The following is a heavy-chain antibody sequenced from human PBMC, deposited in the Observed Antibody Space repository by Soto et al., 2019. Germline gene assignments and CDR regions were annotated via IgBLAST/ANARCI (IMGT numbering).Heavy chain of an antibody. V-gene: IGHV3-23*01. CDR1: GFTFSSYA. CDR3: AKDWLPLKTPTGEITMVRDYAFDI. CDR2: ISGSGGST. Sequence: GGSLRLSCAASGFTFSSYAMSWVRQAPGKGLEWVSAISGSGGSTYYADSVKGRFTISRDNSKNTLYLQMNSLRAEDTAVYYCAKDWLPLKTPTGEITMVRDYAFDIWGQGTMVTVSS. J-gene: IGHJ3*02. D-gene: IGHD3-10*01.